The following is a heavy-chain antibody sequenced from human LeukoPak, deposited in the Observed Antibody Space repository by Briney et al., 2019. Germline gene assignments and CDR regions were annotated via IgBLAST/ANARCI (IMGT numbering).Heavy chain of an antibody. J-gene: IGHJ4*02. CDR3: ARDPPITMVRGVIPSFDY. V-gene: IGHV1-2*02. Sequence: GASVKVSCKASGGTFSSYAISWVRQAPGQGLEWMGWINPNSGGTNYAQKFQGRVTMTRDTSISTAYMELSRLRSDDTAVYYCARDPPITMVRGVIPSFDYWGQGTQVTVSS. D-gene: IGHD3-10*01. CDR2: INPNSGGT. CDR1: GGTFSSYA.